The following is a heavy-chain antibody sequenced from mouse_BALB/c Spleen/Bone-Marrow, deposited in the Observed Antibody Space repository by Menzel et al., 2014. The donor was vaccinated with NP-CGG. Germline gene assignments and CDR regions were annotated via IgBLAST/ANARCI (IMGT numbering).Heavy chain of an antibody. D-gene: IGHD2-4*01. CDR1: GFTFNSYG. CDR3: ARHAYYDQTEVSFVY. CDR2: ISGGGSYT. J-gene: IGHJ3*01. Sequence: EVQGVESGGGLVKSGGSLKLSCAASGFTFNSYGMSWVRRTPEKRLEWVATISGGGSYTFYPDSVKGRFTISRDNAKNNLYLQLSSLRSEDTALYYCARHAYYDQTEVSFVYWGQGTLVTVSA. V-gene: IGHV5-9-2*01.